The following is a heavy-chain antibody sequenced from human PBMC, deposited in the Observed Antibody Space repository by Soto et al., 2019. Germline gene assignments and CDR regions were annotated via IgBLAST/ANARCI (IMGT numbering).Heavy chain of an antibody. J-gene: IGHJ6*02. CDR3: ASSAITLFGVVSIPPHYYSEMDV. V-gene: IGHV1-69*01. CDR2: IIPIFGIG. CDR1: GGTFNRYA. Sequence: QVQLVQSGAEVKKPGSSVNVSCKASGGTFNRYAISWVRQAPGQGLEWMGGIIPIFGIGNDAQRFQGRVTISADESTGTAYMELSSLRSEDTGVYYCASSAITLFGVVSIPPHYYSEMDVWGQGTTVTVSS. D-gene: IGHD3-3*01.